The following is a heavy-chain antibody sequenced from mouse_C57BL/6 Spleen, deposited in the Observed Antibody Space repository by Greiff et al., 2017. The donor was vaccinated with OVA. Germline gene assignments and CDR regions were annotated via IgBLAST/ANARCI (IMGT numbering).Heavy chain of an antibody. D-gene: IGHD1-1*01. V-gene: IGHV1-69*01. CDR2: IDPSDSYT. CDR3: ARYTTVVHFDY. Sequence: QVHVKQPGAELVMPGASVKLSCKASGYTFTSYWMHWVKQRPGQGLEWIGEIDPSDSYTNYNQKFKGKSTLTVDKSSSTAYMQRSRLTSEDSAVYYCARYTTVVHFDYWGQGTTLTVSS. J-gene: IGHJ2*01. CDR1: GYTFTSYW.